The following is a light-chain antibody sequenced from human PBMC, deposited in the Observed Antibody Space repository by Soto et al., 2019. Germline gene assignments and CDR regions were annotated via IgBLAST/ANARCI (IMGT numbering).Light chain of an antibody. Sequence: QSLLTQPPSVSAAPGQKVTISCSGSSSNIGNNYVSWYQQLPGTAPKLLIYDNNKRPSGIPDRFSGSKSGTSATLGITGLQTGDEADYYCGTWDSSLSAGYYVFGTGTKVTVL. CDR2: DNN. CDR1: SSNIGNNY. V-gene: IGLV1-51*01. CDR3: GTWDSSLSAGYYV. J-gene: IGLJ1*01.